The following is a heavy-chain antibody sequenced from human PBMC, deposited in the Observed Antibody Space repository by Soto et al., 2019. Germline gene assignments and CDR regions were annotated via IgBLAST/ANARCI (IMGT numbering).Heavy chain of an antibody. CDR2: INAGNGNT. V-gene: IGHV1-3*01. D-gene: IGHD6-25*01. J-gene: IGHJ4*02. CDR1: GYTFTSYT. CDR3: ARGAVPAAYLFYFDY. Sequence: ASVKVSCKASGYTFTSYTMHWVRQAPGQRLEWMGWINAGNGNTKYSQKFQGRVTISRDTSARTAYMELSSLRSEDTAVYYCARGAVPAAYLFYFDYWGQGTLVTVSS.